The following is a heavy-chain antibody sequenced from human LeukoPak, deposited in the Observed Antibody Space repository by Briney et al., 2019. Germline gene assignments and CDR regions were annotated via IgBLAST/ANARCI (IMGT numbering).Heavy chain of an antibody. D-gene: IGHD3-10*01. Sequence: GGSLRLSCTASGFSFGDYAMSWVRQVPGKGLEWLVLIRSKAYGETTEYAASVKNRFTISRDDPKSIAYLQMNSLKTEDTAVYSCTATYYYGSGTYRYFDYWGQGTLVTVSS. CDR2: IRSKAYGETT. V-gene: IGHV3-49*04. CDR3: TATYYYGSGTYRYFDY. CDR1: GFSFGDYA. J-gene: IGHJ4*02.